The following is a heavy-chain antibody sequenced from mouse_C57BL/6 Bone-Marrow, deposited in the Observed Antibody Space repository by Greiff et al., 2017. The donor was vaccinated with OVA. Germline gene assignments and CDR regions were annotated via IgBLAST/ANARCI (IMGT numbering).Heavy chain of an antibody. CDR3: ANYYGSSFDY. CDR2: INPSSGYT. J-gene: IGHJ2*01. V-gene: IGHV1-7*01. Sequence: FQLPQSGAELATPGASVTLSCKASGYTFTSYWMHWLTQRPGQGLDWIGYINPSSGYTKYNQKFKDKATLTADKSSSTAYMQLSSMTYEDSAVYYCANYYGSSFDYWGQGTTLTVSS. D-gene: IGHD1-1*01. CDR1: GYTFTSYW.